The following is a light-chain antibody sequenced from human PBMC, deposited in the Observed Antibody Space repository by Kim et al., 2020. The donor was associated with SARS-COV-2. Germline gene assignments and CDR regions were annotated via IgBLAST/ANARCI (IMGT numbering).Light chain of an antibody. V-gene: IGKV3-15*01. Sequence: EIVMTQSPATLSVSPGERATLSCRASQSVSRNLAWDQQKPGQAPRLLIYGASTRAPGIPARFSGSGSGTDFTLTIYSLQSEDFAVYYCHQYNDWPPLTFGGGTKVDIK. CDR2: GAS. CDR1: QSVSRN. J-gene: IGKJ4*01. CDR3: HQYNDWPPLT.